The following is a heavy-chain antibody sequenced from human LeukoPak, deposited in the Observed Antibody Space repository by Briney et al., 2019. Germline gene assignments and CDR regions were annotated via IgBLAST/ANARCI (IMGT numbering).Heavy chain of an antibody. D-gene: IGHD6-19*01. CDR3: ARDLGSSGWYEFMEDY. V-gene: IGHV3-30*02. CDR1: GFTFSSYG. CDR2: IQYDGSNE. J-gene: IGHJ4*02. Sequence: AGGSLRLSCAASGFTFSSYGMHWVRQAPGKGLEWVAYIQYDGSNEQYADSVKGRFSISRDGSKNILYLQMNSLRAEDTAVYYCARDLGSSGWYEFMEDYWGQGTLVTVSS.